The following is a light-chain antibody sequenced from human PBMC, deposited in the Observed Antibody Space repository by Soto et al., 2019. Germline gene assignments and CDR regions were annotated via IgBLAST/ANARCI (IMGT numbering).Light chain of an antibody. Sequence: ETVLTQSPATLSVSPVERVTLSCRASQSVRSNLAWYQQRPGQAPRLLISGASTRATGIPARFSGSGSGTEFTLTISSLQSEDFAIYYCQQYNDWPPWTFGQGTKVEIK. CDR2: GAS. CDR3: QQYNDWPPWT. V-gene: IGKV3-15*01. J-gene: IGKJ1*01. CDR1: QSVRSN.